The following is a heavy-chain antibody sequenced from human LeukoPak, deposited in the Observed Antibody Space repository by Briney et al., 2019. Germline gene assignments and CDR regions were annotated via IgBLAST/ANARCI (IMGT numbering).Heavy chain of an antibody. CDR3: AKDSTPVDYCDSSGPYYFDY. J-gene: IGHJ4*02. CDR1: GFTFSSYA. CDR2: ISGSGGST. D-gene: IGHD3-22*01. Sequence: GGSLRLSCAASGFTFSSYAMSWVRQAPGKGLEWVSAISGSGGSTYYADSVKGRFTISRDNSKNTLYLQMNSLRAEDTAVYYCAKDSTPVDYCDSSGPYYFDYWGQGTLVTVSS. V-gene: IGHV3-23*01.